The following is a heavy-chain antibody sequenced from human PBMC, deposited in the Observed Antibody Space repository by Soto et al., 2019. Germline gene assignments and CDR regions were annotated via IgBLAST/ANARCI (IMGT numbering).Heavy chain of an antibody. J-gene: IGHJ4*02. Sequence: ASVKVSCKASGYTFTGYYMHWVRQAPGQGLEWMGWMNPNSGNTGYAQKFQGRVTMTRNTSISTAYMELSSLRSEDTAVYYCARGRGYSYGLDYWGQGTLVTVSS. V-gene: IGHV1-8*02. D-gene: IGHD5-18*01. CDR3: ARGRGYSYGLDY. CDR1: GYTFTGYY. CDR2: MNPNSGNT.